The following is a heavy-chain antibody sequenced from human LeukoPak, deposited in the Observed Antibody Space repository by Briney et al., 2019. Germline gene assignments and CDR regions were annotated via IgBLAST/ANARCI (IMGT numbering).Heavy chain of an antibody. Sequence: SETLSLTCTVSGGSISSSSYYWGWIRQPPGKGLEWIVNIYYSGSTYYNPSLKSRVTISVDTSKNQFSLKLSSVTAADTAVYYCARDGRFPPEVLPRYFDYWGQGTLVTVSS. J-gene: IGHJ4*02. CDR1: GGSISSSSYY. CDR3: ARDGRFPPEVLPRYFDY. V-gene: IGHV4-39*07. D-gene: IGHD1-26*01. CDR2: IYYSGST.